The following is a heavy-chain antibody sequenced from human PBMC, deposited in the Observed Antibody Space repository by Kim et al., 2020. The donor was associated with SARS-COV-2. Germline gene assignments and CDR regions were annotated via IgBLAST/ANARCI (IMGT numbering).Heavy chain of an antibody. Sequence: SETLSLTCTVSGGSVSSGSYYWSWIRQPPGKGLEWIGYIYYSGSTNYNPSLKSRVTISVDTSKNQFSLKLSSVTAADTAVYYCARDRLAGTEHKFDYWGQGTLVTVSS. V-gene: IGHV4-61*01. CDR1: GGSVSSGSYY. CDR2: IYYSGST. CDR3: ARDRLAGTEHKFDY. J-gene: IGHJ4*02. D-gene: IGHD1-1*01.